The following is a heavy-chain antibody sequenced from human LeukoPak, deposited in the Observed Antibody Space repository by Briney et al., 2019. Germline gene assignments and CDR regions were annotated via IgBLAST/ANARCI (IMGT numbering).Heavy chain of an antibody. CDR3: ARSASSDY. Sequence: GGSLRLSCAASGFTFSGYYMSWIRQAPGKGLEWVSSIISTGTTIYYADSVKGRFTISRDNAKNSLFLQMNSLRDEDTAVYYCARSASSDYWGQGTLVTVSS. CDR1: GFTFSGYY. V-gene: IGHV3-11*04. D-gene: IGHD1-26*01. CDR2: IISTGTTI. J-gene: IGHJ4*02.